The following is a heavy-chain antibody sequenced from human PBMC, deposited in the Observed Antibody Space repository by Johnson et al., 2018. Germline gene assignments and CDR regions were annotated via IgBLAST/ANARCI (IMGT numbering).Heavy chain of an antibody. Sequence: VQLLESGGGVVQPGRSLRLSCAASGFTFSSYAMHWVRQAPGKGLEWVAVISYDGSNKYYADSVKGRFTISRDNSKNTLYLQMNSLRAEDTAVYYCAGVPNCSGYYSGDAFDIWGQGTMVTVSS. J-gene: IGHJ3*02. CDR1: GFTFSSYA. D-gene: IGHD3-3*01. CDR3: AGVPNCSGYYSGDAFDI. V-gene: IGHV3-30-3*01. CDR2: ISYDGSNK.